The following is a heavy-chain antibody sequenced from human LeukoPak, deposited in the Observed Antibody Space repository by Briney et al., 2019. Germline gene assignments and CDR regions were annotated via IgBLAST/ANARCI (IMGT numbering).Heavy chain of an antibody. CDR2: ISSNNGYI. CDR3: ARDLGTRKSIAFAD. Sequence: GGSLRLSCAASGFSFSSYRMNWVRRAPGKGLEWVASISSNNGYIYYADSVKGRFTISRDSGEHSLHLQMNSLRAEDAAVYYCARDLGTRKSIAFADWGQGTLVTVSS. J-gene: IGHJ4*02. V-gene: IGHV3-21*01. CDR1: GFSFSSYR. D-gene: IGHD6-6*01.